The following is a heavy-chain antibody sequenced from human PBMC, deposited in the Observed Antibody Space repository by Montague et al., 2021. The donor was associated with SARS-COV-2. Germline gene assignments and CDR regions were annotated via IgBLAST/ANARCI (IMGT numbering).Heavy chain of an antibody. J-gene: IGHJ4*02. CDR2: ISGSCGST. V-gene: IGHV3-23*01. CDR1: GFTFSNYA. Sequence: SLSLSCAASGFTFSNYAMSWVRQAPGKGLEWVSAISGSCGSTYYADSVXGRFTISRDDSKNALYLQMNSLRAEDTAVYYCAKDPHYDFWSGYYLDYWGQGTLVTVSS. CDR3: AKDPHYDFWSGYYLDY. D-gene: IGHD3-3*01.